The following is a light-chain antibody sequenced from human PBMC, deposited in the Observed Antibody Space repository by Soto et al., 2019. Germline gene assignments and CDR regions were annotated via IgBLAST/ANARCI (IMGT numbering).Light chain of an antibody. J-gene: IGLJ1*01. CDR1: SSDVGAYDY. CDR2: EVS. Sequence: QSALTQPASVSGSPGQSITISCTGTSSDVGAYDYVSWYQQHPGKAPKIMIYEVSNRPSGVSNRFSGSKSGNTASLTISGLQAEDEADYYCNSYATYSLYVFGSGTKVTVL. CDR3: NSYATYSLYV. V-gene: IGLV2-14*01.